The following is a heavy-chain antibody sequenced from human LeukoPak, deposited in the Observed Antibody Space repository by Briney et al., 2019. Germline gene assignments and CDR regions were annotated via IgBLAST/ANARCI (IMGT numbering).Heavy chain of an antibody. V-gene: IGHV3-9*01. Sequence: GGSLRLSCVASRFTFDDYAMHWVRQAPGKGLEWVSSITWNSGSLNYADSVKGRFTISRDNAKNSLFLHMNSLRAEDTAFYYCAKDRRIVGPTTAFDIWGQGTMVTVSS. CDR1: RFTFDDYA. J-gene: IGHJ3*02. CDR2: ITWNSGSL. D-gene: IGHD1-26*01. CDR3: AKDRRIVGPTTAFDI.